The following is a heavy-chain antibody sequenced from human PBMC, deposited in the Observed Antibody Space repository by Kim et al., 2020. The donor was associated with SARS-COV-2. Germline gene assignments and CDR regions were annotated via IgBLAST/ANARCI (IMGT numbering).Heavy chain of an antibody. V-gene: IGHV3-23*01. J-gene: IGHJ6*02. CDR2: FGRNGGNT. Sequence: KGMGWVSFFGRNGGNTYYDDSVKGRFTISRDNSRNALYLQMNSLRADDTAVYYCARVLVPRDGMDVWGQGTTVTVSS. D-gene: IGHD1-26*01. CDR3: ARVLVPRDGMDV.